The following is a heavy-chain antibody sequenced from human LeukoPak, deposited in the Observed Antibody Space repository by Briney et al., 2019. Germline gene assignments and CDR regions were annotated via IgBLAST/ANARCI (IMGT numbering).Heavy chain of an antibody. CDR3: ARGGEDGYNSFYY. CDR2: INWNGGST. V-gene: IGHV3-20*04. J-gene: IGHJ4*02. D-gene: IGHD5-24*01. CDR1: GFTFDAYG. Sequence: GGSLRLSCAPSGFTFDAYGMGWVRQPPRKGLEWVSGINWNGGSTGYAACVKGRFTISRDNAKNSLYLQMNSLRAEDTALYYCARGGEDGYNSFYYWGQGTLVTVSS.